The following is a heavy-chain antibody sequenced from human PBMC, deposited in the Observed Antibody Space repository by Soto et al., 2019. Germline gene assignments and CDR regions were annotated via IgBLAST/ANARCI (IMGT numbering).Heavy chain of an antibody. CDR3: ARAYSSGWYPGSYGMDV. D-gene: IGHD6-19*01. CDR1: GFTFDDYA. CDR2: ISWNSGSI. V-gene: IGHV3-9*01. J-gene: IGHJ6*02. Sequence: EVQLVESGGGLVQPGRSLRLSCAASGFTFDDYAMHWVRQAPGKGLEWVSGISWNSGSIGYADSVKGRFTISRDNAKNSLYLQMNSLRAEDTALYYCARAYSSGWYPGSYGMDVWGQGTTVTVSS.